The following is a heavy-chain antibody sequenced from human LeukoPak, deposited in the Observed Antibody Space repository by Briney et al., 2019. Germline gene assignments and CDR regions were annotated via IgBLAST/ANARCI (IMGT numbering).Heavy chain of an antibody. V-gene: IGHV4-59*08. CDR3: ARLDSSLAHYGLDV. Sequence: SETLSLTCTVSGDSLTGYYWAWIRQPPGKGLEWIGYIHYSGNTNYNPSLKSRVTISVDTSRNQFSLKLNSVTAADTAVYYSARLDSSLAHYGLDVWGQGTTVTVSS. CDR1: GDSLTGYY. D-gene: IGHD2-2*01. J-gene: IGHJ6*02. CDR2: IHYSGNT.